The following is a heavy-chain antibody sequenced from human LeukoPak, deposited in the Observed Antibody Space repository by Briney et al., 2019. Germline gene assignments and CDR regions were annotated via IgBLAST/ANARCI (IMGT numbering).Heavy chain of an antibody. CDR3: SSEPAVLDLDC. J-gene: IGHJ4*02. V-gene: IGHV3-7*01. D-gene: IGHD3-16*01. CDR2: IKQGGCGK. CDR1: GFAFSTYW. Sequence: PGGPLRLSCAASGFAFSTYWMTWVPQSPEKGLEWVANIKQGGCGKNYLDSVKGRFTISRDNAKNSLYLYKNSLRVEDTAVYYCSSEPAVLDLDCWGQGTLVTVSS.